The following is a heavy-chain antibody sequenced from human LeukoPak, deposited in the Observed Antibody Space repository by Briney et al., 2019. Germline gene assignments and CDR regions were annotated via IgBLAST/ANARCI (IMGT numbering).Heavy chain of an antibody. CDR3: ADSNYWYPNDY. J-gene: IGHJ4*02. V-gene: IGHV3-23*01. Sequence: GGSLRLSCAASGFTFSSYAMRWVPHAQGKGLEWVSSISGSGGDTYYADSVKGRFTSSRDNSKNTLYLQMNSLRAEDTAVYYCADSNYWYPNDYWGQGTLVTVSA. D-gene: IGHD4-11*01. CDR1: GFTFSSYA. CDR2: ISGSGGDT.